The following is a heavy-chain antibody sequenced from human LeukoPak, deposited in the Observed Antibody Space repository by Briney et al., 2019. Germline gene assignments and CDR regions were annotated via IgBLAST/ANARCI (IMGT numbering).Heavy chain of an antibody. D-gene: IGHD2-15*01. Sequence: SETLSLTCTVSGGSISSYYWSWIRQPPGKGLEWIGYIYCSGSTNYNPSLKSRVTISVDTSKNQFSLKLSSVTAADTAVYYCAAGGYCSGGSCYKWFDPWGQGTLVTVSS. J-gene: IGHJ5*02. CDR1: GGSISSYY. V-gene: IGHV4-59*01. CDR3: AAGGYCSGGSCYKWFDP. CDR2: IYCSGST.